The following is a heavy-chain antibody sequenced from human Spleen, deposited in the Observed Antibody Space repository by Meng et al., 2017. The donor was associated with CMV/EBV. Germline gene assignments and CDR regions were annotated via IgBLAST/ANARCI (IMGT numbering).Heavy chain of an antibody. CDR1: GDSVSSTGAA. CDR2: TYLRSKWYD. J-gene: IGHJ6*02. Sequence: SCAISGDSVSSTGAAWNWIRQSPSRGLEWLGRTYLRSKWYDDYAVSVKSRITINPDTSKNQFSLQLNSVTPEDTAVYFCAREARGMDVWGHWTTLTVSS. V-gene: IGHV6-1*01. CDR3: AREARGMDV.